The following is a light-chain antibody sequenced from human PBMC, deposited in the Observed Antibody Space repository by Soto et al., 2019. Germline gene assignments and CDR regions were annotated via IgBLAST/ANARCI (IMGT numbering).Light chain of an antibody. J-gene: IGKJ4*01. Sequence: TRSPGTLSLSKGKRATLSCRASQSVSSSYLAWYQQKPGQAPRLLIYGASTRATGIPARFSGSGSGTEFTLTISSLQSEDFAVYYCQQYNNWPLTFGGGAMVDIK. CDR3: QQYNNWPLT. CDR1: QSVSSSY. CDR2: GAS. V-gene: IGKV3-15*01.